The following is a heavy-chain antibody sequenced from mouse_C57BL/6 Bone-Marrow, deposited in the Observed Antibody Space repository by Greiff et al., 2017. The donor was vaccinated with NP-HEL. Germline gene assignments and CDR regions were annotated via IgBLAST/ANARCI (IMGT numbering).Heavy chain of an antibody. CDR3: AALQFAY. CDR1: GHSFTSYY. Sequence: VQLQESGPELVKPGASVKISCKASGHSFTSYYIHWVKQKPGQGLEWIGWIYPGSGNTKCNEKFKGKATLTADTSSSTAYMQLSSLTSEDSAVYYCAALQFAYWGQGTLVTVSA. CDR2: IYPGSGNT. V-gene: IGHV1-66*01. J-gene: IGHJ3*01.